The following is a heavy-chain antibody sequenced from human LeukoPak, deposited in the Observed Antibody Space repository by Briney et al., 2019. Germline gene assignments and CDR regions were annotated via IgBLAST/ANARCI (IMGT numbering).Heavy chain of an antibody. J-gene: IGHJ4*02. CDR1: GFTFSDYY. CDR2: INQDGTEK. V-gene: IGHV3-7*01. D-gene: IGHD2-8*01. Sequence: PGGSLRLSCAASGFTFSDYYMSWIRQAPGKGLEWVANINQDGTEKYYVDSVKGRFTISRDNAKNSLYLQMNSLRAEDTAVYYCTRGTDGLWDFWGQGTLVTVSS. CDR3: TRGTDGLWDF.